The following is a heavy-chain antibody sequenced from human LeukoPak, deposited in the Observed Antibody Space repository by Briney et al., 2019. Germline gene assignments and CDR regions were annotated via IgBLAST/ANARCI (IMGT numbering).Heavy chain of an antibody. D-gene: IGHD1-26*01. CDR3: TRVFRGELPRPHFDY. V-gene: IGHV3-49*03. CDR2: IRSKAYGGTT. CDR1: GFTFSDYY. J-gene: IGHJ4*02. Sequence: PGGYLRLSCAASGFTFSDYYMSWIRHAPGKGPEREGFIRSKAYGGTTEYAASVNCRFTISRDDSNSIAYLQMIILKTEDTAVYYCTRVFRGELPRPHFDYWGQGTLVTVSS.